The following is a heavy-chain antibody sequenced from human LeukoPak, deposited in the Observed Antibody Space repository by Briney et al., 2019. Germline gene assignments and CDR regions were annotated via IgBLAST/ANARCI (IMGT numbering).Heavy chain of an antibody. Sequence: ASVKVSCKGYGYTFINHDIDWVRQAAGQGLEWMGWMNSNSGNTGYAQKFQGRVTMTRNTSISTAYMELSSLRSEDTAVYYCARVHPSKPAGMDVWGQGTTVTVSS. CDR3: ARVHPSKPAGMDV. V-gene: IGHV1-8*02. CDR1: GYTFINHD. CDR2: MNSNSGNT. J-gene: IGHJ6*02.